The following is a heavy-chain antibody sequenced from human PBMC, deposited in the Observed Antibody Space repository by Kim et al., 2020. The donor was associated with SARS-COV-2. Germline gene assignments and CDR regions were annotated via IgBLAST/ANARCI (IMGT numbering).Heavy chain of an antibody. V-gene: IGHV4-31*03. Sequence: SETLSLTCTVSGGSISSGGYYWSWIHQHPGKGLEWIGYIYYSGSTYYNPSLKSRVTLSVDTSKNQFSLKLSSVTAADTAVYYCARWSPQPYYYDSSGYVGDAFDIWGQGTMVTVSS. D-gene: IGHD3-22*01. J-gene: IGHJ3*02. CDR2: IYYSGST. CDR1: GGSISSGGYY. CDR3: ARWSPQPYYYDSSGYVGDAFDI.